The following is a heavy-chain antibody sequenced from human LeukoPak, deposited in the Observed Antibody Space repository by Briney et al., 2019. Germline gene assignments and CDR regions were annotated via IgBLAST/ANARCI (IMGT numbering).Heavy chain of an antibody. CDR1: GGSISSGGYS. CDR2: IYHSGST. V-gene: IGHV4-30-2*01. CDR3: ARVERTYYGSGLYSWFDP. J-gene: IGHJ5*02. D-gene: IGHD3-10*01. Sequence: SETLSLTCAVSGGSISSGGYSWSWIRQPPGKGLEWIGYIYHSGSTYYNPSLKSRVTISVDRSKNQFSLKLSSVTAADTAVDYCARVERTYYGSGLYSWFDPWGQGTLVTVSS.